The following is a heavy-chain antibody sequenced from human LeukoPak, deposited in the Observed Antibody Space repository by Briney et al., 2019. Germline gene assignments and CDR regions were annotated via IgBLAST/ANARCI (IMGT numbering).Heavy chain of an antibody. CDR1: GYSFTSYW. J-gene: IGHJ4*02. Sequence: LGESLKISCKGSGYSFTSYWIGWVRQMPGKGLEWMGIIYPGDSDTRYSPSFQGQVTISADKSISTAYLQWSSLKASDTAMYYCARHFTGIVGATAFDYWGQGTLVTVSS. CDR3: ARHFTGIVGATAFDY. CDR2: IYPGDSDT. D-gene: IGHD1-26*01. V-gene: IGHV5-51*01.